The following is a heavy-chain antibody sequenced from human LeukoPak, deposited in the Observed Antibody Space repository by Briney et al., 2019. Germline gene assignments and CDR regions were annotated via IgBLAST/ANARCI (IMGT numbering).Heavy chain of an antibody. V-gene: IGHV4-61*03. CDR3: ARLWGGYFCNGGDCYYLDK. J-gene: IGHJ4*02. CDR2: ICDSGSI. D-gene: IGHD2-21*02. CDR1: GGPVSSGNYC. Sequence: PSETLSLTCTASGGPVSSGNYCWSWIRQPPGKTLEWIGYICDSGSIDHNPSLKSRVTISVDTSKNHFSLKLSSVTAADTAVYYCARLWGGYFCNGGDCYYLDKWGQGTLVTVAS.